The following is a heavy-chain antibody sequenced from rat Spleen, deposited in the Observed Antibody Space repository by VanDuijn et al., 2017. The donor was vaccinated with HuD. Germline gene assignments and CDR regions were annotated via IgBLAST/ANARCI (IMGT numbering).Heavy chain of an antibody. D-gene: IGHD1-4*01. V-gene: IGHV5-25*01. Sequence: EVLLVESGGGLVRPGRSMKLSCAASGFTFSNYYMAWVRQAPTKGQEWVATLSYDGTTTYYRDSVKGRFTISRDVAKSTLFLQMDSLRSEDTATYYCARRHFGYTDYFDYWGQGVMVTVSS. CDR2: LSYDGTTT. CDR1: GFTFSNYY. CDR3: ARRHFGYTDYFDY. J-gene: IGHJ2*01.